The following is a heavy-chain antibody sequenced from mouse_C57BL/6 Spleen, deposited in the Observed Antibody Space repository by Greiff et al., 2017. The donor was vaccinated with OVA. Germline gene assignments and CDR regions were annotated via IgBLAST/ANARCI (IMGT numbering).Heavy chain of an antibody. CDR3: ARGYYLYYYAMDY. J-gene: IGHJ4*01. D-gene: IGHD2-3*01. CDR2: IRNKANGYTT. CDR1: GFTFTDYY. Sequence: EVKLMESGGGLVQPGGSLSLSCAASGFTFTDYYMSWVRQPPGQALEWLGFIRNKANGYTTEYSASVKGRFTNSRDNSQSILSLQMKALRAEDSATYYCARGYYLYYYAMDYWGQGTSVTVSS. V-gene: IGHV7-3*01.